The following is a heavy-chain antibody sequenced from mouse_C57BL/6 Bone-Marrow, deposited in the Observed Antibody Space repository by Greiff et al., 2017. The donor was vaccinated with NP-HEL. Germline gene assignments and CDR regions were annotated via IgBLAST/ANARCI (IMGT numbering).Heavy chain of an antibody. V-gene: IGHV1-5*01. Sequence: VQLQQSGTVLARPGASVKMSCKTSGYTFTSYWMHWVKQRPGQGLEWIGAIYPGNSDTSYNQKFKGKAKLTAVTSASTAYMELSSLTNEDSAVYYCTRLRDGYYDYAMDYWGQGTSVTVSS. J-gene: IGHJ4*01. CDR1: GYTFTSYW. CDR2: IYPGNSDT. CDR3: TRLRDGYYDYAMDY. D-gene: IGHD2-3*01.